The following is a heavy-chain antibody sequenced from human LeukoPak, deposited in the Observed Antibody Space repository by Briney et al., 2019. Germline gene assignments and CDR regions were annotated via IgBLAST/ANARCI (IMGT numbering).Heavy chain of an antibody. CDR1: GFTFNNYA. CDR3: ARTIYDFWSGYYLDY. Sequence: PGRYLRLSCAASGFTFNNYAMHWVRQAPGKGLEWVALISYDVSNEYHADSVKGRFTISRDNSKNTLYLQMNSLRAEDTAVYYCARTIYDFWSGYYLDYWGQGTLVTVSS. CDR2: ISYDVSNE. V-gene: IGHV3-30*01. J-gene: IGHJ4*02. D-gene: IGHD3-3*01.